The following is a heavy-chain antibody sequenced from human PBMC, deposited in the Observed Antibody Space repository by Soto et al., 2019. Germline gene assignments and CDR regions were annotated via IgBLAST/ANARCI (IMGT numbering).Heavy chain of an antibody. D-gene: IGHD3-10*01. CDR3: ARAPHITMVRGVDYYYGMDV. CDR1: GFTFSSYE. V-gene: IGHV3-48*03. Sequence: LRLSCAASGFTFSSYEMNWVRQAPGKGLEWVSYISSSGSTIYYADSVKGRFTISRDNAKNSLYLQMNSLRAEDTAVYYCARAPHITMVRGVDYYYGMDVWGQGTTVTVSS. CDR2: ISSSGSTI. J-gene: IGHJ6*02.